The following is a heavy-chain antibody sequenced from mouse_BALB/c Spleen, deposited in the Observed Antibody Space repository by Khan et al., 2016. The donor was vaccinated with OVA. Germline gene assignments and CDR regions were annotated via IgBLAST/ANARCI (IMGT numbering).Heavy chain of an antibody. J-gene: IGHJ3*01. CDR2: INPSNGYT. V-gene: IGHV1-4*01. Sequence: QVQLKQSGAELARPGASVKMSCKASGYTFTSYTIHWIKERPGQGLEWIGYINPSNGYTNYNQKFKDKATLTTDKSSTTASLPLSSLNSDDSAVYNCVRDGAYHRNDGWFAYWGQGTLVTVSA. CDR3: VRDGAYHRNDGWFAY. CDR1: GYTFTSYT. D-gene: IGHD2-14*01.